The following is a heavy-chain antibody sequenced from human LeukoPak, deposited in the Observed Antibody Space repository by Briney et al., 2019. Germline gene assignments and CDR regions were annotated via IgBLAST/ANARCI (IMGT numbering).Heavy chain of an antibody. V-gene: IGHV3-30*18. CDR1: GFTFSSYG. J-gene: IGHJ4*02. CDR2: VSYDGSKK. Sequence: GESLRLSCAASGFTFSSYGMHWVRQPPGKGLEWVGFVSYDGSKKFYAHFVKGRFSISRDNSKNTLYVQMNSLGAEDTALYYCAKLGFDSSGSHSLVDYWGQGTPVTVSS. CDR3: AKLGFDSSGSHSLVDY. D-gene: IGHD3-22*01.